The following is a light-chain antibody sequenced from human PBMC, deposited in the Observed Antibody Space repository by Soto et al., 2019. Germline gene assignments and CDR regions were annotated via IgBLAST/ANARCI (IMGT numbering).Light chain of an antibody. Sequence: DVQMTQSPSSLSAFVGDTVTITCRASEDISTYLAWFQQKPGKAPKSLIYAASKLQSGVPSKFSGSGSGTDFTLSISSLQPEDSATYYCQQYNTYPLTFGGGTKVEMK. CDR2: AAS. J-gene: IGKJ4*01. CDR1: EDISTY. CDR3: QQYNTYPLT. V-gene: IGKV1-16*02.